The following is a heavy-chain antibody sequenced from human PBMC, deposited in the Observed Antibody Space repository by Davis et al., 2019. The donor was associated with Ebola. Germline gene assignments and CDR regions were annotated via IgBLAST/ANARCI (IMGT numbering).Heavy chain of an antibody. CDR3: ARGALLWEWGMDV. J-gene: IGHJ6*02. CDR1: GFTFSNYG. V-gene: IGHV3-33*01. Sequence: PGGSLRLSCAASGFTFSNYGMHWVRQAPGKGLEWVAVIWYDGSNKYYADSVKGRFTISRDNSKTTLYLQMNSLRAEDTAVYYCARGALLWEWGMDVWGQGTTVTVSS. CDR2: IWYDGSNK. D-gene: IGHD3-10*01.